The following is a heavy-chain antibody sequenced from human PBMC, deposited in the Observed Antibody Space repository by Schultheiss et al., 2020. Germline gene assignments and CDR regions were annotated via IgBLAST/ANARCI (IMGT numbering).Heavy chain of an antibody. CDR1: GGSVSSGSYY. J-gene: IGHJ3*02. CDR2: IYHSGST. CDR3: TRDQGTAGRLGAFDI. D-gene: IGHD6-6*01. Sequence: SQTLSLTCTVSGGSVSSGSYYWSWVRQPPGKGLEWIGEIYHSGSTNYNPSLKGRVTISLDKSKNQFSLHLNSVTPEDTAIYYCTRDQGTAGRLGAFDIWGLGTMVTVSS. V-gene: IGHV4-39*07.